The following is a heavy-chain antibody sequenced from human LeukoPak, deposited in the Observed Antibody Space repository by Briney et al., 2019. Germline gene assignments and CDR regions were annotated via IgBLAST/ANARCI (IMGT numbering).Heavy chain of an antibody. CDR3: ARVAPRESGYSYQGFDY. D-gene: IGHD5-18*01. CDR1: GGTFSSYA. J-gene: IGHJ4*02. Sequence: GASVKVSCKASGGTFSSYAISWVRQAPGQGLEWMGWINPNSGGTNYAQKFQGRVTMTRDTSISTAYMELSRLRSDDTAVYYCARVAPRESGYSYQGFDYWGQGTLVTVSS. V-gene: IGHV1-2*02. CDR2: INPNSGGT.